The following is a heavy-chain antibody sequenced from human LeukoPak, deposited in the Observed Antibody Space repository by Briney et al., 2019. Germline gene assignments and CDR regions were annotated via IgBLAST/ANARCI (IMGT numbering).Heavy chain of an antibody. CDR3: ARVAVAGPTGWFDS. Sequence: GGSLRLSCAASGFALNSYSLSWVRQAPGKGLEWVSYISSTSAYIHYADSVKGRFTISRDNIDNVVYLQMNSLRGEDTAIYYCARVAVAGPTGWFDSWGPGTLVSVSA. D-gene: IGHD6-19*01. CDR1: GFALNSYS. V-gene: IGHV3-21*01. CDR2: ISSTSAYI. J-gene: IGHJ5*01.